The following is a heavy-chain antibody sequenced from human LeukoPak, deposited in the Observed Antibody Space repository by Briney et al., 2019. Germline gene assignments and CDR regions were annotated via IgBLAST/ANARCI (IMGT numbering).Heavy chain of an antibody. V-gene: IGHV3-23*01. Sequence: GGSLRLSCAASGFTFSSYAMNWVRQAPGKGLEWVSGINGSGGRTYYAVSVKGRFTIPRDNSKNALYLQMNSLIAEVTAVYSCAINGFSGGWYEPYYFDNWGQGTLVTVSS. CDR2: INGSGGRT. J-gene: IGHJ4*02. D-gene: IGHD6-19*01. CDR1: GFTFSSYA. CDR3: AINGFSGGWYEPYYFDN.